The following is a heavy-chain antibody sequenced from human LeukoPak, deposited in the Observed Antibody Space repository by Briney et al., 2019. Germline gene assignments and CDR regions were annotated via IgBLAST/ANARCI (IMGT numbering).Heavy chain of an antibody. CDR1: GYTFSSYA. D-gene: IGHD2-2*01. CDR3: AREGGCSSTSCPRDYYYYSYMDV. CDR2: ISGSGGST. Sequence: PGGSLRLSCAASGYTFSSYAMSWVRQAPGKGLEWGSAISGSGGSTYYADSVKGRFTISRDNSKNTLYLQMNSLRAEDTAVYYCAREGGCSSTSCPRDYYYYSYMDVWGKGTTVTVSS. J-gene: IGHJ6*03. V-gene: IGHV3-23*01.